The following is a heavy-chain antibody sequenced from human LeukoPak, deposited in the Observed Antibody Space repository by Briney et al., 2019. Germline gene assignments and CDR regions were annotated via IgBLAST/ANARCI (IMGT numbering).Heavy chain of an antibody. CDR3: AKERYSSSWYVFDY. J-gene: IGHJ4*02. CDR2: ISGSGTST. D-gene: IGHD6-13*01. CDR1: GFTFSSYA. Sequence: PGRSLRLSCAASGFTFSSYAMSWVRQAPGKGLQWVSSISGSGTSTYYADSVKGRFTISRDNSKNTLFLQMNSLRADDTAVYYCAKERYSSSWYVFDYWGQGSLVTVSS. V-gene: IGHV3-23*01.